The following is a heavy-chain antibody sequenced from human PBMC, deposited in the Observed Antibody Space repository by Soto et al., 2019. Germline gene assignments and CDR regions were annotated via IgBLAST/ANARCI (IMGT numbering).Heavy chain of an antibody. CDR2: ISGSGGST. CDR3: AKDTYTIHRVGQYDSSGYYFDY. Sequence: EVQLLESGGGLVQPGGSLRLSCAASGFTFSSYAMSWVRQAPGKGLEWVSAISGSGGSTYYADSVKGRFTISRDNSKNTLYLQMNSLRAEDTAVYYCAKDTYTIHRVGQYDSSGYYFDYWGQGTLVTVSS. D-gene: IGHD3-22*01. CDR1: GFTFSSYA. V-gene: IGHV3-23*01. J-gene: IGHJ4*02.